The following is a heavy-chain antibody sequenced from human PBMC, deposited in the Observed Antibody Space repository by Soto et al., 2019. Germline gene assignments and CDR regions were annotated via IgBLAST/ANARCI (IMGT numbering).Heavy chain of an antibody. J-gene: IGHJ6*03. D-gene: IGHD4-4*01. CDR2: IKHDGSEK. Sequence: EEQLVESGGGLVQPGGSLRLSCAASGFTFSSYWMSWVRQAPGKGLEWVANIKHDGSEKYYVDSVKGRFTTARDNAKNSVYLQMNSLRVEDTAVYYCARDERRVNYKDVWGKGTTVIVSS. V-gene: IGHV3-7*01. CDR1: GFTFSSYW. CDR3: ARDERRVNYKDV.